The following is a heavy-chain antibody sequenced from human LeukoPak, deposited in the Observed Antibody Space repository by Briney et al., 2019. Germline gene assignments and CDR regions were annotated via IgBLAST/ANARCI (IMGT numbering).Heavy chain of an antibody. D-gene: IGHD5-12*01. V-gene: IGHV3-48*04. Sequence: GGSLRLSCAASGFTFSSYSMNWVRQAPGKGLEWVSYISSSSSTIYYADSVKGRFTISRDNAKNSLYLQMNSLRAEDTAVYYCASSRSTVKLRGAFDIWGQGTMVTVSS. CDR3: ASSRSTVKLRGAFDI. CDR1: GFTFSSYS. J-gene: IGHJ3*02. CDR2: ISSSSSTI.